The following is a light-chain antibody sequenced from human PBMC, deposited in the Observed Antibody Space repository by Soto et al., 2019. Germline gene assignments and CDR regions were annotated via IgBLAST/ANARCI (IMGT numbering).Light chain of an antibody. CDR2: DAS. Sequence: DIKMTQSPSSLSAYVGDRVTITCRASQTISTYLNWYQQKPGKAPRLLIYDASSLLSGVPSRFSGSGSGTDFTLTIASLQPEDFSTYYCQQSDSTPYTLGQGTNVDI. CDR3: QQSDSTPYT. V-gene: IGKV1-39*01. J-gene: IGKJ2*01. CDR1: QTISTY.